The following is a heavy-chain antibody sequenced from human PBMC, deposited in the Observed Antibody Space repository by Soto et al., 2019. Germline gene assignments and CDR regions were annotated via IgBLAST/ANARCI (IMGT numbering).Heavy chain of an antibody. CDR1: SDSISSYY. D-gene: IGHD3-16*01. Sequence: QVQLQESGPGLVRPSETLSLTCTVSSDSISSYYWIWIRQSPGKGLEWIGYTDYSGNTNYNPPLKGRLTIPGGTAKNRFSLTLSSVTAADSAVYFCARAVGDLHYYLDYWGQGTLVTVSS. J-gene: IGHJ4*02. CDR3: ARAVGDLHYYLDY. V-gene: IGHV4-59*08. CDR2: TDYSGNT.